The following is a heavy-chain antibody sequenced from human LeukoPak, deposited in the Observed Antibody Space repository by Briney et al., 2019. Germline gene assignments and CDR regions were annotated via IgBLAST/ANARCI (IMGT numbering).Heavy chain of an antibody. CDR3: VKARGAGSQKVWHFDY. CDR2: YVGSGVGM. V-gene: IGHV3-23*01. Sequence: GGSLRLSCAASGFTFSNYAMSLVRQAPGKGLEWVSTYVGSGVGMWYADSVKGRFSISRDNSKNTLYLQMNSLRAEDTATYYCVKARGAGSQKVWHFDYWGQGTLVTVSA. D-gene: IGHD1-26*01. J-gene: IGHJ4*02. CDR1: GFTFSNYA.